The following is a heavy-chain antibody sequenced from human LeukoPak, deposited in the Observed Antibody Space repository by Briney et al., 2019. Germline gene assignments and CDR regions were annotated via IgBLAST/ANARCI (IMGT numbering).Heavy chain of an antibody. CDR2: FDPEDGET. Sequence: ASVKVSCKVSGYTLTELSMHWVRQAPGKGLEWMGGFDPEDGETIYAQKFQGRVTMTEGTSTDTAYMELSSLRSEDTAVYYCATFGYSYGDLLDYWGQGTLVTVSS. CDR1: GYTLTELS. J-gene: IGHJ4*02. V-gene: IGHV1-24*01. CDR3: ATFGYSYGDLLDY. D-gene: IGHD5-18*01.